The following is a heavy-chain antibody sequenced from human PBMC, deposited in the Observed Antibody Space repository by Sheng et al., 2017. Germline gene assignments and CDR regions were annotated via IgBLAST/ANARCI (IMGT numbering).Heavy chain of an antibody. CDR2: IIPLFGTA. CDR3: ARDQGDGYNQIDY. V-gene: IGHV1-69*13. CDR1: GGSFSNYG. J-gene: IGHJ4*02. Sequence: QVQLVQSGTEVKKPGSSVKVSCKASGGSFSNYGINWVRQAPGQGLEWMGGIIPLFGTANYAQKFQGRVTITADKSTSTAYMELSSLRSADTAVYYCARDQGDGYNQIDYWGQGTLVTVSS. D-gene: IGHD5-12*01.